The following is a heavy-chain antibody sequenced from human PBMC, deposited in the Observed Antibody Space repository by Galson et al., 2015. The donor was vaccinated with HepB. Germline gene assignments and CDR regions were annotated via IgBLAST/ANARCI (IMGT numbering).Heavy chain of an antibody. CDR2: ISYDGSNK. CDR3: AKDLVDIAAAIDY. V-gene: IGHV3-30*18. D-gene: IGHD6-13*01. J-gene: IGHJ4*02. CDR1: GFTFSSYG. Sequence: SLRLSCAASGFTFSSYGMHWVRQAPGKGLEWVAVISYDGSNKYYADSVKGRFTISRDNSKNTLYLQMNCLRAEDTAVYYCAKDLVDIAAAIDYWGQGTLVTVSS.